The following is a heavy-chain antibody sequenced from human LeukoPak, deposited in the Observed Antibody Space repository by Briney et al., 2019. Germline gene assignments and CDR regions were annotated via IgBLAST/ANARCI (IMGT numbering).Heavy chain of an antibody. Sequence: GGSLRLSSAASAITFSTSAMSWVRQAQGKGLEWVSAISGSGGSTYYADSVKGRFTISRDNSKSTLHLQMNSLRVDDTAVYYCAKLLRGTVVPFYDYWGQGTLVTVSS. J-gene: IGHJ4*02. D-gene: IGHD3-10*01. CDR3: AKLLRGTVVPFYDY. V-gene: IGHV3-23*01. CDR2: ISGSGGST. CDR1: AITFSTSA.